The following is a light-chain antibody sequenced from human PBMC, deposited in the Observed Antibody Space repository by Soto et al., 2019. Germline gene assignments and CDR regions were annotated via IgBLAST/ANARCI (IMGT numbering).Light chain of an antibody. CDR3: SSYTTMSTKV. Sequence: QSVLTQPASVSGSPGQSITISCTGTRSDVGAYDYVSWYQQHPGKPPKLMIFEVRNRPSGVSSRFSGSRSGNTASLTISGLQAEDEADYYCSSYTTMSTKVFGTGTKLTVL. V-gene: IGLV2-14*01. J-gene: IGLJ1*01. CDR1: RSDVGAYDY. CDR2: EVR.